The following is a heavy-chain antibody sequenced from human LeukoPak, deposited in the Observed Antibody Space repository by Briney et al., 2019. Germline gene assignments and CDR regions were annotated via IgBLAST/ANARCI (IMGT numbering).Heavy chain of an antibody. D-gene: IGHD6-13*01. CDR1: GFTFSSYA. Sequence: GGSLRLSCAASGFTFSSYAMSWVRQAPGKGLEWVSAISGSGGSTYYADSVKGRFTISRDNSKNTLYLQMNSLRAVDTAVYYCAKDFGLIAAAGTFDYWGQGTLVTVSS. V-gene: IGHV3-23*01. CDR3: AKDFGLIAAAGTFDY. CDR2: ISGSGGST. J-gene: IGHJ4*02.